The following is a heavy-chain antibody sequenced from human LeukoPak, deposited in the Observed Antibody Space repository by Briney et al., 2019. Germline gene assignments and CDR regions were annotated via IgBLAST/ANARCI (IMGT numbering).Heavy chain of an antibody. V-gene: IGHV3-21*01. Sequence: GGSLRLSCAASGFTFSSYSMNWVRQAPGKGLEWVSSISSSSSYIYYADSVKGRFTISRDNAKNSLYLQMNSLRAEDTAVYYCAFQWELDTLDYWGQEPWSPSPQ. CDR1: GFTFSSYS. J-gene: IGHJ4*01. D-gene: IGHD1-26*01. CDR3: AFQWELDTLDY. CDR2: ISSSSSYI.